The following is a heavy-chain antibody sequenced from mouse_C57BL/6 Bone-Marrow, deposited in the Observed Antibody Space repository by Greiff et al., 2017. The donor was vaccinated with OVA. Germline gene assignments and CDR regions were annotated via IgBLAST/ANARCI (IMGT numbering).Heavy chain of an antibody. D-gene: IGHD1-1*01. CDR3: AREDYYYGLDY. CDR2: IDPSDSYT. J-gene: IGHJ2*01. V-gene: IGHV1-59*01. CDR1: GYTFTSYW. Sequence: QVQLQQPGAELVRPGTSVKLSCKASGYTFTSYWMHWVKQRPGQGLEWIGVIDPSDSYTNYNQKFKGKATLTVDTSSSTAYMQLSSLTSEDSAVYYCAREDYYYGLDYWGQGTTPTVSS.